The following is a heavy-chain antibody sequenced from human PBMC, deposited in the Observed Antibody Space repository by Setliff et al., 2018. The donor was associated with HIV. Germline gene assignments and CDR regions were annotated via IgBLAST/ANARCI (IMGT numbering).Heavy chain of an antibody. D-gene: IGHD2-15*01. J-gene: IGHJ6*03. CDR3: ARVSPLAHYYYMDL. V-gene: IGHV4-61*02. CDR2: AYTGGST. CDR1: GGSISRGSYY. Sequence: SETLSLTCTVSGGSISRGSYYWSWIRQPAGKGLEWIGRAYTGGSTNYNPSLKSRVSMSVDTAKNQFYLHLSSVTAADTAVYYCARVSPLAHYYYMDLWGKGTTVTVSS.